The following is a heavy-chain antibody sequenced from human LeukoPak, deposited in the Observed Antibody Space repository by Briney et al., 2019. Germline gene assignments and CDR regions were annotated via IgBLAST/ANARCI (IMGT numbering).Heavy chain of an antibody. CDR1: GFTFSSYS. CDR3: IADTAGDLAF. J-gene: IGHJ4*02. Sequence: GGSLRLSCAASGFTFSSYSMNWVRQAPGKGLEWVSDILSNSAAIGYGDSVKGRFTISRDAATNSLYLQMNSLKIEDTALYYCIADTAGDLAFWGQGTLVIVSS. D-gene: IGHD3-16*01. CDR2: ILSNSAAI. V-gene: IGHV3-9*01.